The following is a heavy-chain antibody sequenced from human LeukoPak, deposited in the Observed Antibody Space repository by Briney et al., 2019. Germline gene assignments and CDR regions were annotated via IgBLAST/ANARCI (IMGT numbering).Heavy chain of an antibody. CDR2: IIPIFGTA. J-gene: IGHJ5*02. V-gene: IGHV1-69*13. CDR3: ARLALITIFGVVTDNWFDP. Sequence: ASVKVSCKASGGTFSSYAISWVRQAPGQGLEWMGGIIPIFGTANYAQKFQGRVTITADESTSTAYMELSSLRSEDTAVYYCARLALITIFGVVTDNWFDPWGQGTLVTVSS. CDR1: GGTFSSYA. D-gene: IGHD3-3*01.